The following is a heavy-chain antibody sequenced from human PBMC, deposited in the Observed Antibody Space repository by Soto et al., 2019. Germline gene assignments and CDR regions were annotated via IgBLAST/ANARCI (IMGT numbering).Heavy chain of an antibody. CDR3: AIGTSPSGRGQHRFDP. J-gene: IGHJ5*02. D-gene: IGHD2-15*01. CDR2: INHRGST. CDR1: GGSFSGYY. V-gene: IGHV4-34*01. Sequence: QVQLQQWGAGLLKPSETLSLTCAVSGGSFSGYYWNWIRQPPGKGLEWIAEINHRGSTNYNPSLKSRVTISVDTSHNQFSLKLNSVTATVTAVYYCAIGTSPSGRGQHRFDPWGQGTLVTVSS.